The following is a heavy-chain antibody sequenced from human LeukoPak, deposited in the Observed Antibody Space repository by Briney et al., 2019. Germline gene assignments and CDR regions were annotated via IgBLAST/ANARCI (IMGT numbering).Heavy chain of an antibody. Sequence: GGSLRLSCVVSGFTFSGNWMHWVRQGPGKGLMCVARIKKDGTYRDYADSVKGRFTISRDNAKNTLFLQMNSLRAEDTAVYYCAKQLGYCSDGSCYFPYWGQGTLVTVSS. V-gene: IGHV3-74*01. CDR1: GFTFSGNW. CDR2: IKKDGTYR. J-gene: IGHJ4*02. D-gene: IGHD2-15*01. CDR3: AKQLGYCSDGSCYFPY.